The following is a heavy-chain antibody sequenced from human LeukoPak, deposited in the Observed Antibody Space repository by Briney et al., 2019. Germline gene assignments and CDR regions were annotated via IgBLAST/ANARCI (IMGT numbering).Heavy chain of an antibody. D-gene: IGHD4-11*01. CDR1: GFTFSSHW. CDR3: ARWGTHYGLQPVFDY. CDR2: IKQDGSAK. Sequence: GGSLRLSCAASGFTFSSHWMNWVRQAPGKGLEWVANIKQDGSAKYYADSVKGRFNISRDNAQNSLYLQMNSLRAEDTAVYYCARWGTHYGLQPVFDYWGQGTLVTVSS. V-gene: IGHV3-7*01. J-gene: IGHJ4*02.